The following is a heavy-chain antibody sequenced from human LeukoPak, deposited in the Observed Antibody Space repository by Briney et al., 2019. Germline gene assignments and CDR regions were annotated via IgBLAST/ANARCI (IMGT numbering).Heavy chain of an antibody. Sequence: GGSLRLSCAASGFTFDDYAMHWVRQAPGKGLEWVSGISWNSGSIGYADSVKGRFTISRDNAKNSLYLQMNSLRAEDTALYYCAKAPSGSYQYWYFDLWGRGTLVTVSS. CDR2: ISWNSGSI. CDR3: AKAPSGSYQYWYFDL. D-gene: IGHD1-26*01. J-gene: IGHJ2*01. CDR1: GFTFDDYA. V-gene: IGHV3-9*01.